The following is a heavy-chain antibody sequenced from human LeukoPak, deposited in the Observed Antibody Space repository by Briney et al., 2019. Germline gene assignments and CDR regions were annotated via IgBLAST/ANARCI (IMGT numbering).Heavy chain of an antibody. CDR1: GYTFTSYY. Sequence: ASVKVSCKASGYTFTSYYMHWVRQAPGQGLEWMGIINPSGGSTSYAQRFQGRVTMTRDTSTSTVYMELSSLRSEDTAVYYCARVSRRYGDYEGIDPWGQGTLVTVSS. CDR3: ARVSRRYGDYEGIDP. CDR2: INPSGGST. J-gene: IGHJ5*02. V-gene: IGHV1-46*01. D-gene: IGHD4-17*01.